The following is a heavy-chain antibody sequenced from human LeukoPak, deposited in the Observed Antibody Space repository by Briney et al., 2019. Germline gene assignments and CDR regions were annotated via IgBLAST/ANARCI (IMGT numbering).Heavy chain of an antibody. CDR2: ISGSGGST. CDR3: AKGTFDYYDSSGYYSHDYYYYGMDV. J-gene: IGHJ6*02. V-gene: IGHV3-23*01. D-gene: IGHD3-22*01. Sequence: PGGSLILSCAASGFTFSSYAMSWVRQAPGKGLEWVSAISGSGGSTYYADCVKGRFTISRDNCKNTLYLQMNSLRAEDTAVYYCAKGTFDYYDSSGYYSHDYYYYGMDVWGQGTTVTVSS. CDR1: GFTFSSYA.